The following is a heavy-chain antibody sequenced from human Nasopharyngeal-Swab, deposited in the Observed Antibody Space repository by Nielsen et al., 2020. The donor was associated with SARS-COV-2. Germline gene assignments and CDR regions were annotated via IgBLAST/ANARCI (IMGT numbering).Heavy chain of an antibody. Sequence: KVSCKGSGYRFSTYWINWVRQMPGKGLEWMGIIYPGDSDTRYSPSFQGQVSISVDKSITTAYLQWNSLKASDTATYFCAIDYGSGTYGLDVWGQGTSVTVSS. J-gene: IGHJ6*02. CDR2: IYPGDSDT. D-gene: IGHD3-10*01. CDR3: AIDYGSGTYGLDV. CDR1: GYRFSTYW. V-gene: IGHV5-51*01.